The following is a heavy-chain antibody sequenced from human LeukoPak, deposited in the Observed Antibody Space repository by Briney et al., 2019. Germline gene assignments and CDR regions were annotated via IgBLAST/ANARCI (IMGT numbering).Heavy chain of an antibody. CDR2: INLNSRTI. V-gene: IGHV3-48*01. CDR1: GFTFSTYG. CDR3: ARGGAARPDY. J-gene: IGHJ4*02. Sequence: GGSLRPSCAASGFTFSTYGMNWVRQTPGKGLGWVSYINLNSRTIDYADSVRGRFTIPRDNAKSSLYLQMNSLRAGDTAVYYCARGGAARPDYWGQGTLVTVFS. D-gene: IGHD6-6*01.